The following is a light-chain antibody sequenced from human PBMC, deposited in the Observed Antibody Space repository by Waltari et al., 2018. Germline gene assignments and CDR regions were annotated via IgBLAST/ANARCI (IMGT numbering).Light chain of an antibody. CDR1: RSILSSFDNKNY. Sequence: DIVMTQSLDSLALSLCERGTTNCRSRRSILSSFDNKNYLAWYQHKPGPPPRLLIFWASTRESGVPDRFSGGGSGTNFTLTISSLQPEDVAVYYCQQYFRTPPTFGQGTRVE. CDR3: QQYFRTPPT. CDR2: WAS. J-gene: IGKJ1*01. V-gene: IGKV4-1*01.